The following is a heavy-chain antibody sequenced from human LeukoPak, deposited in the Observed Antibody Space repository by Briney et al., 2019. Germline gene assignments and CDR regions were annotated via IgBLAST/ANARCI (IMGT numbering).Heavy chain of an antibody. V-gene: IGHV3-23*01. Sequence: GGSLRLSCAASGFTFSSYAMSWVRQAPGKGLEWVSGISGGGGSTYYADSVKGRFTISRDNSKNTLYLQMNSLRAEDTAVYYCAKGTGYCDSSGYDPFDIWGQGTMVTVSS. J-gene: IGHJ3*02. CDR3: AKGTGYCDSSGYDPFDI. CDR1: GFTFSSYA. CDR2: ISGGGGST. D-gene: IGHD3-22*01.